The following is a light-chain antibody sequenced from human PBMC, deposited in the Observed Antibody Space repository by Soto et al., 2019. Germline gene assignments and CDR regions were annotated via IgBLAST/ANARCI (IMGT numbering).Light chain of an antibody. Sequence: EIVMTQSPATLSVSPGESATLSCRASQSVSRKLVWYQQKPGQAPRVLIYAASTRATGIPDRFSGSGSGTEFTLTISSLHSEDFGVYYCQQYDNWWTFGQGTKVDIK. CDR2: AAS. CDR1: QSVSRK. J-gene: IGKJ1*01. CDR3: QQYDNWWT. V-gene: IGKV3-15*01.